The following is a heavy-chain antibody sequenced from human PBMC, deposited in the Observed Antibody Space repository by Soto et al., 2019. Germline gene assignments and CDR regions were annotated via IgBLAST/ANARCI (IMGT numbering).Heavy chain of an antibody. CDR2: IIPILGIA. D-gene: IGHD2-15*01. CDR1: GGTFSSYT. J-gene: IGHJ4*02. CDR3: VCYCSGGSCYSDMI. V-gene: IGHV1-69*02. Sequence: QVQLVQSGAEVKKPGSSVKVSCKASGGTFSSYTISWVRQAPGQGLEWMGRIIPILGIANYAQKFQGRVTITADKSTSTADMELSSLRSEDTAVYYCVCYCSGGSCYSDMIWGQGTLVTVSS.